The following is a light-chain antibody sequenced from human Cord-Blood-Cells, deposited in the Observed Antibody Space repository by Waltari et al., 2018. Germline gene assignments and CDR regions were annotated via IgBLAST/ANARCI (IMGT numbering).Light chain of an antibody. CDR2: EVS. V-gene: IGLV2-8*01. Sequence: QSALTQPPSASGSPGQSVTISCTGTSSDVGGYNYVSWYQQHPGKAPKLMIYEVSKRPSGVPDRLAGSQSGKTASLTVSGMQAEDEADYYCSSYAGSNNYVFGTGTKVTVL. CDR3: SSYAGSNNYV. CDR1: SSDVGGYNY. J-gene: IGLJ1*01.